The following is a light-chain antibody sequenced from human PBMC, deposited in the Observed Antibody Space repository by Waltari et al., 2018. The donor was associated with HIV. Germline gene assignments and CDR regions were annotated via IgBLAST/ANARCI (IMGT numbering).Light chain of an antibody. CDR1: SNDVGASDY. CDR3: ASFTSGRLNV. Sequence: QSALTQPASVSGSPGQSITLSCTGPSNDVGASDYVSWYQQSPGKVPKLLIYDVYNRPSRISNRFSGSKSGNTAFLTISGLRAEDEADYYCASFTSGRLNVFGSGTKVTVL. J-gene: IGLJ1*01. CDR2: DVY. V-gene: IGLV2-14*01.